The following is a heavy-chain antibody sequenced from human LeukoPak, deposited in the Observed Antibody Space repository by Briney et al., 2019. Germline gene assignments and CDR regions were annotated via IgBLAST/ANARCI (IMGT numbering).Heavy chain of an antibody. V-gene: IGHV3-33*01. CDR3: AREYYDILTGYDYYYYYMDV. J-gene: IGHJ6*03. CDR1: GFTFSSYG. Sequence: GGSLRVSCAASGFTFSSYGMHWVRQAPGKGLEWVAVIWYDGSNKYYADSVKGRFTISRDNAKNSLYLQMNSLRAEDTAVYYCAREYYDILTGYDYYYYYMDVWGKGTTVTVSS. D-gene: IGHD3-9*01. CDR2: IWYDGSNK.